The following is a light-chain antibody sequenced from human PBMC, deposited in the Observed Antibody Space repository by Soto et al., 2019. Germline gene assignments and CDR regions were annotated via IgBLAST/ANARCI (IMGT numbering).Light chain of an antibody. V-gene: IGKV1-6*01. Sequence: AIQLTRSPSSLSASVGDRVTITCRASQAIRSALGSYQQKPRNVPKLLIYAASTLQSGVTSSFSGSGFGTDFTLTTSRLQAEDFATYYCLLDFGYFCAFGQGTKVDIK. CDR2: AAS. CDR3: LLDFGYFCA. J-gene: IGKJ1*01. CDR1: QAIRSA.